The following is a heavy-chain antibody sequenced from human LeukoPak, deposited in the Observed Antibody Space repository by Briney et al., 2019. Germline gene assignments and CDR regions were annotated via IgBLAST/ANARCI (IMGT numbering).Heavy chain of an antibody. CDR2: INDSGDVI. CDR3: ARGGWPFDF. J-gene: IGHJ4*02. CDR1: GFTFNIYA. V-gene: IGHV3-23*01. D-gene: IGHD3-10*01. Sequence: GGSLRLSCAASGFTFNIYAMSWVRQAPGKGLEWVSSINDSGDVINYADSVKGRFTIARHDSKNTVYLEMKSLTAEDTAFYYCARGGWPFDFWGQGILVTVSS.